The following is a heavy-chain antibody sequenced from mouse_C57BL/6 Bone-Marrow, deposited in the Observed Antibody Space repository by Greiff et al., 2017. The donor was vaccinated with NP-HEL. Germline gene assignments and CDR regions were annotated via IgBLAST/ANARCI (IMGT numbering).Heavy chain of an antibody. D-gene: IGHD2-2*01. CDR3: ASRGYN. J-gene: IGHJ3*01. V-gene: IGHV1-50*01. Sequence: VQLQQPGAELVKPGASVKLSCKASGYTFTSYWMQWVKQRPGQGLEWIGEIDPSDSYTNYNQKFKGKATLTVDTSSSTAYMQLSSLTSEDSAVYYCASRGYNWGQKALGTVSA. CDR2: IDPSDSYT. CDR1: GYTFTSYW.